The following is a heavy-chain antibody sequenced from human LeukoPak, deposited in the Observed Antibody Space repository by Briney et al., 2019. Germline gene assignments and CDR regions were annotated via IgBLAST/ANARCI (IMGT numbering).Heavy chain of an antibody. V-gene: IGHV3-49*04. Sequence: GGSLRLSCTASGFTFGGYAMSWVRQAPGKGLVWVVFIRSKAYGGTTEYAASVKRRFTISRDDSKSIAYLQMNSLKTEDTAVYYCTRDRFSSGWYNDAFDIWGQGTMVTVSS. J-gene: IGHJ3*02. D-gene: IGHD6-19*01. CDR1: GFTFGGYA. CDR2: IRSKAYGGTT. CDR3: TRDRFSSGWYNDAFDI.